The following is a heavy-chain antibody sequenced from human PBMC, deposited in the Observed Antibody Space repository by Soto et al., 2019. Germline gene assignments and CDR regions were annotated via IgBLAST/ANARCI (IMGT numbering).Heavy chain of an antibody. CDR3: AHRHRASGGLFDY. CDR1: GFSLDTSGVA. J-gene: IGHJ4*02. Sequence: QITLKESGPPLVKPTQTLTLTCTFSGFSLDTSGVAVGWIRQPPGKGLEWLSVIYWDDDKRSSPSLRSRLTITKDTSKNRVVLKMTNMDPADTATYYCAHRHRASGGLFDYWGQGTLVTVSS. D-gene: IGHD3-10*01. V-gene: IGHV2-5*02. CDR2: IYWDDDK.